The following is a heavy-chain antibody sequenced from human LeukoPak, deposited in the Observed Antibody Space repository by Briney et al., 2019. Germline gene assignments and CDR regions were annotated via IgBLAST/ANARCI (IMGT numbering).Heavy chain of an antibody. CDR2: ISGSGGST. Sequence: QPGGSLRLSCAASGFTFSSYAMSWVRQAPGKGLEWVSAISGSGGSTYYADSVKGRFTISRDNSKNTLYLQMNSLRAEDTAVYYCAKCEDIVVVVAATGYFDYWGQGTLVTISS. CDR3: AKCEDIVVVVAATGYFDY. D-gene: IGHD2-15*01. V-gene: IGHV3-23*01. CDR1: GFTFSSYA. J-gene: IGHJ4*02.